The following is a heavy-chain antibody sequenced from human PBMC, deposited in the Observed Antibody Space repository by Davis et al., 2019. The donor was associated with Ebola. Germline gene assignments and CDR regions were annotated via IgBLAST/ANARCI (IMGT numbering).Heavy chain of an antibody. V-gene: IGHV3-48*03. D-gene: IGHD4-11*01. CDR1: GFTFSSYE. CDR3: ARLTTRYYYYGMDV. Sequence: GESLKISCAASGFTFSSYEMNWVRQAPGKGLEWVSYISSSGSTIYYADSVKGRFTISRDNAKNTLYLQMNSLRAEDAAVYYCARLTTRYYYYGMDVWGQGTTVTVSS. J-gene: IGHJ6*02. CDR2: ISSSGSTI.